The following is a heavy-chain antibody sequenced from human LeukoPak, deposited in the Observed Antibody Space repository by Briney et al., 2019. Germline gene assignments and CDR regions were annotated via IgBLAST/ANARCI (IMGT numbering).Heavy chain of an antibody. D-gene: IGHD1-26*01. CDR3: AKEPDGYSGRLSSFLAH. Sequence: PGGSLRLSCAASRFTFSSYSMSGVRQAPGKGLEWVSAISGSGGSTYYADSVKGRFTISRDNAKNTLYLQMNSLRAEDTAVYYCAKEPDGYSGRLSSFLAHWGQGTLVTVSS. CDR2: ISGSGGST. CDR1: RFTFSSYS. V-gene: IGHV3-23*01. J-gene: IGHJ1*01.